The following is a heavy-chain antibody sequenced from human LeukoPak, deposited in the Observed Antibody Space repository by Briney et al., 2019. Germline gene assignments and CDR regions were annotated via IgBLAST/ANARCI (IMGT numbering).Heavy chain of an antibody. V-gene: IGHV4-59*02. CDR3: ARVGYCSGGSCYSGSYYYYGMDV. Sequence: SETLSLTCTVSGVSVSSYYWSWIRQPPGKGPEWIGYIYYSGSNNYNPSLKSRVTISVDTSKNQFSLKLSSVTAADTAVYYCARVGYCSGGSCYSGSYYYYGMDVWGQGTTVTASS. D-gene: IGHD2-15*01. CDR1: GVSVSSYY. CDR2: IYYSGSN. J-gene: IGHJ6*02.